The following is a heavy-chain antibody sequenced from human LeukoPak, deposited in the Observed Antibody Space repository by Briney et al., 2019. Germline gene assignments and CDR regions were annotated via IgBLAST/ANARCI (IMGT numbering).Heavy chain of an antibody. CDR1: GGSISSSSYY. CDR3: AGLNWGSGAFDI. CDR2: IYYSGST. D-gene: IGHD7-27*01. Sequence: SETLSLTCTVSGGSISSSSYYWGWIRQPPGKGLEWIGSIYYSGSTYYNPSLKSRVTISVDTSKNQFSLKLSSVTAADTAVYYCAGLNWGSGAFDIWGQGTMVTVSS. J-gene: IGHJ3*02. V-gene: IGHV4-39*01.